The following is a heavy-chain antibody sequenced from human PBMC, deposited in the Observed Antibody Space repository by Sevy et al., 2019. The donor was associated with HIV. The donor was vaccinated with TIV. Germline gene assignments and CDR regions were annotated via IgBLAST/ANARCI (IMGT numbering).Heavy chain of an antibody. CDR3: VRAHTICGGGSCYPGWFDP. Sequence: GGSLRLSCAASGFPFSNFWMTWVRQAPGKGLEWVANIKEDGSEKDYVDSVKGRFTISRDNAKNSLYLQMSSLRAEDTAIYYGVRAHTICGGGSCYPGWFDPWGQGTLVTVSS. V-gene: IGHV3-7*01. J-gene: IGHJ5*02. CDR2: IKEDGSEK. CDR1: GFPFSNFW. D-gene: IGHD2-15*01.